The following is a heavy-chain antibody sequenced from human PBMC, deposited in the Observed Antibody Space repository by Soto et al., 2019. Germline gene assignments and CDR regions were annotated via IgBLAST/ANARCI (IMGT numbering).Heavy chain of an antibody. CDR3: ARDGGGYCSSTSCHIGGWFDP. CDR1: GYTFTGYY. J-gene: IGHJ5*02. V-gene: IGHV1-2*04. D-gene: IGHD2-2*01. Sequence: ASVKVSCKASGYTFTGYYMHWVRQAPGQGLEWMGWINPNSGGTNYAQKFQGWVTMTRDTSISTAYMEPSRLRSDDTAVYYCARDGGGYCSSTSCHIGGWFDPWGQGTLVTVSS. CDR2: INPNSGGT.